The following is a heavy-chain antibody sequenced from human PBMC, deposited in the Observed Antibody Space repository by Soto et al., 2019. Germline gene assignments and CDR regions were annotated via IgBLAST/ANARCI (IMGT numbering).Heavy chain of an antibody. Sequence: GGSLRLSCAASGFTFSSYGMHWVRQAPGKGLEWVAVISYDGSNKYYADSVKGRFTISRDNSKNTLYLQMNSLRAEDTAVYYCAKDPPKQLDNDGAFDIWGQGTMVTVSS. CDR2: ISYDGSNK. V-gene: IGHV3-30*18. CDR1: GFTFSSYG. CDR3: AKDPPKQLDNDGAFDI. D-gene: IGHD6-6*01. J-gene: IGHJ3*02.